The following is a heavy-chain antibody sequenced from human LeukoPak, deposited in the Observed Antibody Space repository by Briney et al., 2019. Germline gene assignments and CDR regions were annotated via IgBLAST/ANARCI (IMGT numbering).Heavy chain of an antibody. Sequence: EASVKVSCKASGGTFSSYAISWVRQAPGQGLEWMGGIIPIFGTANYAQKFQGRVTITTDESTSTAYMELSSLRSEDTAVYYCAREDRTYNWFDPWGQGTLVTVSS. CDR2: IIPIFGTA. J-gene: IGHJ5*02. CDR3: AREDRTYNWFDP. D-gene: IGHD1-14*01. V-gene: IGHV1-69*05. CDR1: GGTFSSYA.